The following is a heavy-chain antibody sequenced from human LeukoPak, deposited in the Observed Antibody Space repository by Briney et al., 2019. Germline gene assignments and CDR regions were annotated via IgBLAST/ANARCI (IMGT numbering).Heavy chain of an antibody. CDR1: GFTVSSNY. J-gene: IGHJ4*02. D-gene: IGHD2-2*02. Sequence: GGSLRLSCAASGFTVSSNYMSWVRQAPGKGLEWVSVIYSGGSTYYADSVKGRFTISRDNSKNTLYLQMNSLRAEDTAVYYCARAEVVVVPAAITPPYFDYWGQGTLVTVSS. CDR3: ARAEVVVVPAAITPPYFDY. CDR2: IYSGGST. V-gene: IGHV3-53*01.